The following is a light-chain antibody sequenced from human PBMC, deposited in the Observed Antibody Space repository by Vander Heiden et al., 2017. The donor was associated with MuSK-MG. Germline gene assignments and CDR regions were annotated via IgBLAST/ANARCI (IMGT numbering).Light chain of an antibody. CDR2: KAS. V-gene: IGKV1-5*03. J-gene: IGKJ2*01. Sequence: DSQMTLSPSTRSASVGDRVTITRRASQTISSWLAWYQQKPGKAPKLLIYKASSLDSGVPARFSGSGSGTEFTLTISSLQPDDFATYYCQQYNSYLYTFGQGTKVESK. CDR1: QTISSW. CDR3: QQYNSYLYT.